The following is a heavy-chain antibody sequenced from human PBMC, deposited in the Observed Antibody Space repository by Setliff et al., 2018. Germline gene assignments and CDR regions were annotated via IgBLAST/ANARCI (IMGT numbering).Heavy chain of an antibody. D-gene: IGHD3-9*01. CDR3: AKDASYYDILTGANYLDT. Sequence: GESLKISCAASGFSFSSYAMSWVRQAPGKGLEWVSTTSGGGGFSTYYADSVKGRFTISRDNSNLFLQMNNLRAEDTAFYFCAKDASYYDILTGANYLDTWGRGTLVTVSS. J-gene: IGHJ5*02. CDR2: TSGGGGFST. CDR1: GFSFSSYA. V-gene: IGHV3-23*01.